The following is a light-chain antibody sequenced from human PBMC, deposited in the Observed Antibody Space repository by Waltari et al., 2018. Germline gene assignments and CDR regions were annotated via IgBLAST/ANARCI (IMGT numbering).Light chain of an antibody. Sequence: DIQMTQSPFSLSASAGDRVPITCPASQDISNYLNWYQQKPGKAPKLLIYDASNLETGVPSRFSGSGSGTDFTFTISSLQPEDIATYYCQQYDNLTITFGQGTRLEIK. CDR3: QQYDNLTIT. J-gene: IGKJ5*01. CDR2: DAS. V-gene: IGKV1-33*01. CDR1: QDISNY.